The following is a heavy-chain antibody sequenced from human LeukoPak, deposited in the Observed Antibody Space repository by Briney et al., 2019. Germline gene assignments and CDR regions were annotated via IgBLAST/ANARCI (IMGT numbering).Heavy chain of an antibody. D-gene: IGHD3-10*01. J-gene: IGHJ3*02. CDR3: AKRGAMVRGVILGAFDI. Sequence: ASVKVSCKASGYTFTSYAMNWVRQAPGKGLEWMGWINTNTGNPTYAQGFTGRFVFSLDTSVSTAYPQISSLKAEDTAVYYCAKRGAMVRGVILGAFDIWGQGTMVTVSS. V-gene: IGHV7-4-1*02. CDR2: INTNTGNP. CDR1: GYTFTSYA.